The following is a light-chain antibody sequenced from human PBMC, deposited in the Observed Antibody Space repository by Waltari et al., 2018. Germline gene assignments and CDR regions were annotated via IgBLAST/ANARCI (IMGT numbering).Light chain of an antibody. CDR3: LQHNSYPPT. V-gene: IGKV1-17*03. CDR1: QGISNY. CDR2: AAS. Sequence: DIPMTQSPSAMSASVGDRVTITCRASQGISNYLALFPQKPGTVPKRLIHAASSLQSGVPSRFSGSGSGTEFTLTISSLQPEDFATYYCLQHNSYPPTFGQGTKLEIK. J-gene: IGKJ2*01.